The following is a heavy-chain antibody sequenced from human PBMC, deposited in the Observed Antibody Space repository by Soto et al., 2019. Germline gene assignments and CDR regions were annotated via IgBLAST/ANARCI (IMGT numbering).Heavy chain of an antibody. CDR2: INPKNGGT. J-gene: IGHJ4*02. CDR3: ASSSGWSRFDY. CDR1: GYTFTGNY. Sequence: QVQLVQSGTEVKKPGASVKVSCKASGYTFTGNYIHWVRQAPGQGLEWMGWINPKNGGTNYAQNLQGWVTLTRDTSISTAYMEISRLTSDDTAVYYCASSSGWSRFDYWGQGTLVTVSS. V-gene: IGHV1-2*04. D-gene: IGHD6-19*01.